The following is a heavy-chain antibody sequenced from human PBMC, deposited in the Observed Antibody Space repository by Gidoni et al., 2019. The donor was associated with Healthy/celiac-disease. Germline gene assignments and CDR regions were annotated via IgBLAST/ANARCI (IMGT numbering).Heavy chain of an antibody. CDR1: GGSISSSSYY. CDR2: IYYRGST. D-gene: IGHD2-15*01. CDR3: ARHPVQYCSGGSCYTGAPDY. J-gene: IGHJ4*02. V-gene: IGHV4-39*01. Sequence: QLQLQESGPGLVKPSETLSLTCTVSGGSISSSSYYWGWIRQPPGKGLEWIGSIYYRGSTYYNPSLKSRVTISVDTSKNQFSLKLSSVTAADTAVYYCARHPVQYCSGGSCYTGAPDYWGQGTLVTVSS.